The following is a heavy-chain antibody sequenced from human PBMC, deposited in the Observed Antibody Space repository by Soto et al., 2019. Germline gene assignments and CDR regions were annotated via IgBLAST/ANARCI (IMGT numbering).Heavy chain of an antibody. D-gene: IGHD2-8*01. CDR1: GLTFSDYY. CDR3: ARAFRTDIVLMVYQRYYYYMDV. V-gene: IGHV3-11*01. Sequence: QVQLVESGGGLVKPGGSLRLSCAASGLTFSDYYMSWIRQAPGKGLEWVSYISSSGSTIYYADSVKGRFTISRDNAKNSLYLQMNSLRAEDTAVYYCARAFRTDIVLMVYQRYYYYMDVWGKGTTVTVSS. CDR2: ISSSGSTI. J-gene: IGHJ6*03.